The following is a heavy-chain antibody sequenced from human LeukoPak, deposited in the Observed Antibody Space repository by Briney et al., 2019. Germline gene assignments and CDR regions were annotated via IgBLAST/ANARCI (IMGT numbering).Heavy chain of an antibody. CDR3: ARVYGSGTYGPYDY. D-gene: IGHD3-10*01. J-gene: IGHJ4*02. CDR1: GGSFSGYY. Sequence: ASETLSLTCAVYGGSFSGYYMSWVRQAPGKGLEWVSVIYSGGSTYYADSVKGRFTISRDNSKNTLYLQMNSLRAEDTAVYYCARVYGSGTYGPYDYWGQGTLVTVSS. V-gene: IGHV3-66*01. CDR2: IYSGGST.